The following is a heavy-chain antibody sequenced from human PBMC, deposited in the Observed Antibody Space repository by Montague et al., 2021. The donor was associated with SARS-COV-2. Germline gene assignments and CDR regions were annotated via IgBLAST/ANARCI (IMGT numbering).Heavy chain of an antibody. Sequence: TLSLTGTVSGTSIRSGGYYWTWIRQHPGKGLEWIGYIFHTGRAYYNPSLETRVNISVDTSNNLFSLRLSSVTAADTAMYFCARVRLFYYLDYWGQGTLVTGSS. CDR1: GTSIRSGGYY. D-gene: IGHD2/OR15-2a*01. J-gene: IGHJ4*02. CDR3: ARVRLFYYLDY. CDR2: IFHTGRA. V-gene: IGHV4-31*03.